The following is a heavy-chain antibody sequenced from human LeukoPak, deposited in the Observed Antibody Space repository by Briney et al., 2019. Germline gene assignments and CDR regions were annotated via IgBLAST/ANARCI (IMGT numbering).Heavy chain of an antibody. CDR3: AKVGTHDAFDI. Sequence: GGSLRLSCAASGFTFSSYSMNWVRQAPGKGLEWVSSISSSSSYIYYADSVKGRFTISRDNAKNSLYLQMNSLRAEDTAVYYCAKVGTHDAFDIWGQGTMVTVSS. J-gene: IGHJ3*02. CDR1: GFTFSSYS. CDR2: ISSSSSYI. V-gene: IGHV3-21*01.